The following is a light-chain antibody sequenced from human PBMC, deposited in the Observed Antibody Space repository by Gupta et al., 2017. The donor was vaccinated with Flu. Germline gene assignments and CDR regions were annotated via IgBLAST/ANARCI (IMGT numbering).Light chain of an antibody. V-gene: IGKV4-1*01. CDR3: QQYYSIPRT. Sequence: DTVMTQSPDSLTVSLGERATINCKSSQSVLYSSNNKNYLAWYQQKAGQPPKLLIYWASTRESGVPDRFSGSGSGTDFTLTISSLQAEDVAVYYCQQYYSIPRTFGQGTKVEIK. CDR2: WAS. CDR1: QSVLYSSNNKNY. J-gene: IGKJ1*01.